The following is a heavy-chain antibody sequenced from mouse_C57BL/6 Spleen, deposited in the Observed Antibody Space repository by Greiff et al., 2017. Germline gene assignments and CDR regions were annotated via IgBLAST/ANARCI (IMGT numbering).Heavy chain of an antibody. Sequence: QVQLQQPGAELVRPGTSVKLSCKASGYTFTSYWMPWVKQRSGQGLEWIGVIEPSDSYTNYNQKFKGKATLTVDTSSSTAYMQLSSLTSEDSAVYYCARGEGYDDMDDWGQGTSVTVSS. CDR3: ARGEGYDDMDD. V-gene: IGHV1-59*01. CDR1: GYTFTSYW. CDR2: IEPSDSYT. J-gene: IGHJ4*01.